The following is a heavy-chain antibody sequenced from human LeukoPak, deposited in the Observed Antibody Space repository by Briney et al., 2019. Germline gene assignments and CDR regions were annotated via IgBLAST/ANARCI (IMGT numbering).Heavy chain of an antibody. CDR1: GYTFIGYY. J-gene: IGHJ3*02. Sequence: ASVKVSCKASGYTFIGYYMHWVRQAPGQGLEWMGWISPNSGGTNYAQKFQGRVTMTRDTSISTAYMELSGLRSDDTAVYYCASPNADFDIWGQGTMVTVSS. CDR2: ISPNSGGT. V-gene: IGHV1-2*02. CDR3: ASPNADFDI. D-gene: IGHD1-1*01.